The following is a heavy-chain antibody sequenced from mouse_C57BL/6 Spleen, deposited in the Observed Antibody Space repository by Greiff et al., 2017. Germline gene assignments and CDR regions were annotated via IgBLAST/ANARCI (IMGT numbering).Heavy chain of an antibody. J-gene: IGHJ4*01. CDR2: IYPGDGDT. V-gene: IGHV1-80*01. CDR1: GYAFSSYW. Sequence: VQLQQSGAELVKPGASVKISCKASGYAFSSYWMNWVKQRPGKGLEWIGQIYPGDGDTNYNGKFKGKATLTADKSSSTAYMQLSRLTAEDSAVYFCARGYYGNSFYAMDYGGQGTSVTVSS. CDR3: ARGYYGNSFYAMDY. D-gene: IGHD2-1*01.